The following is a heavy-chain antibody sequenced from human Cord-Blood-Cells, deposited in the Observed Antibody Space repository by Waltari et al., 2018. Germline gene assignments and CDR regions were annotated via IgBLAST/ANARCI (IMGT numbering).Heavy chain of an antibody. CDR3: AREDDYSNYFDY. CDR2: IKQDGSEK. Sequence: EVQLVESGGGVVQPGGSLRLSCAASGFPFSSYWMSCVRQAPGKGLEWVANIKQDGSEKYYVDSVKGRFTISRDNAKNSLYLQMNSLRAEDTAVYYCAREDDYSNYFDYWGQGTLVTVSS. J-gene: IGHJ4*02. D-gene: IGHD4-4*01. CDR1: GFPFSSYW. V-gene: IGHV3-7*01.